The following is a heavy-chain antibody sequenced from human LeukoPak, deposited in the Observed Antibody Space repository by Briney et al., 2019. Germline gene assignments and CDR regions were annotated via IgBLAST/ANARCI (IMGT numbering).Heavy chain of an antibody. CDR1: GFTFSSYW. CDR3: ARGSQGNWNYAHYYYYMDV. V-gene: IGHV3-74*01. CDR2: INTDGSST. Sequence: GGSLRLSCAASGFTFSSYWMHWARQAPGKGLVWVSRINTDGSSTSYADSVKGRFTISRDNAKNTLYLQMNSLRAEGTAVYYCARGSQGNWNYAHYYYYMDVWGKGTTVTVS. J-gene: IGHJ6*03. D-gene: IGHD1-7*01.